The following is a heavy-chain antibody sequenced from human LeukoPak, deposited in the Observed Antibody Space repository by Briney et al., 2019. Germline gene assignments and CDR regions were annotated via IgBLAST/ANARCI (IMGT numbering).Heavy chain of an antibody. J-gene: IGHJ4*02. Sequence: SVRVSCKASGGTFSSYAISWVRQAPGQGLEWMGRIIPILGIANYAQKFQGRVTITADKSTSTAYMELSSLRSEDTAVYYCARARGSYYVGYYFDYWGQGTLVTVSS. CDR1: GGTFSSYA. D-gene: IGHD1-26*01. CDR2: IIPILGIA. CDR3: ARARGSYYVGYYFDY. V-gene: IGHV1-69*04.